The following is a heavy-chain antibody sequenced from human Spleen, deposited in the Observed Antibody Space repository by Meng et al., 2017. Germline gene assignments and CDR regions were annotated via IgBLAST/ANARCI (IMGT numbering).Heavy chain of an antibody. V-gene: IGHV3-33*08. J-gene: IGHJ4*02. CDR3: ATDRGGAPFDY. Sequence: VQLLESGGGWVQPGGSLRRSCAASGFTFSSYTMIWVRQAPDKGLEWVAVIWSNGNTKDYADSVKGRFTISRDNSKNTLYLQMDSLRVEDTAVYYCATDRGGAPFDYWGQGTLVTVSS. D-gene: IGHD2-15*01. CDR1: GFTFSSYT. CDR2: IWSNGNTK.